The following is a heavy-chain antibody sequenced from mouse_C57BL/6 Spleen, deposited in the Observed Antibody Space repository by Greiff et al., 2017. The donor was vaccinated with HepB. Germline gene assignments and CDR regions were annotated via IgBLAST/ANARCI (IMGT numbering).Heavy chain of an antibody. CDR1: GFTFSSYA. Sequence: EVKVVESGEGLVKPGGSLKLSCAASGFTFSSYAMSWVRQTPEKRLEWVAYISSGGDYIYYADTVKGRFTISRDNARNTLYLQMSSLKSEDTAMYYCTREVYYDYGRYFDYWGQGTTLTVSS. V-gene: IGHV5-9-1*02. D-gene: IGHD2-4*01. CDR2: ISSGGDYI. J-gene: IGHJ2*01. CDR3: TREVYYDYGRYFDY.